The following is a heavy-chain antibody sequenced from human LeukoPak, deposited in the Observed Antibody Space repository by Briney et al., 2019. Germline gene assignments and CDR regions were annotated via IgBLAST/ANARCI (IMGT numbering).Heavy chain of an antibody. J-gene: IGHJ6*03. CDR2: INWNGGST. V-gene: IGHV3-20*04. Sequence: PGGSLRLSCAASGFTFDDYGMSWVRQAPGKGLEWVSGINWNGGSTGYADSVKGRFTISRDNAKNSLYLQMNSLRAEDTALYYCARVGWFGELEDYYMDVWGKGTTVTVSS. CDR3: ARVGWFGELEDYYMDV. CDR1: GFTFDDYG. D-gene: IGHD3-10*01.